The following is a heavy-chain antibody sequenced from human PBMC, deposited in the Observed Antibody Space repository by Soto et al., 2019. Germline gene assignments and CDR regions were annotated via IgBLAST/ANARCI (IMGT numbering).Heavy chain of an antibody. D-gene: IGHD6-19*01. V-gene: IGHV3-9*01. CDR3: SKADSSWWYYSLDY. CDR2: LSWNSGTI. J-gene: IGHJ4*02. Sequence: EVQLVESGGGLVQPGKSLRLSCAASGFTFDDYAMHWVRQVPGKGLEWVSGLSWNSGTIDYADSVKGRFTISRDNAKNSLHLQMNSLKPEDTAFYYCSKADSSWWYYSLDYWGQGTLVTVSS. CDR1: GFTFDDYA.